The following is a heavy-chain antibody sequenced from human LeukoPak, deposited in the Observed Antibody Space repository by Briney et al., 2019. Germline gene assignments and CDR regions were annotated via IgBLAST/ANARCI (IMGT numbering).Heavy chain of an antibody. V-gene: IGHV3-23*01. Sequence: RGSLRLSCAASGFTFSSYAMSWVRQAPGKGLEWVSAISGSGGSTFYADSVKGRFTISRDNSKNTLYLQMNSLRAEDTAVYYCAKRPQSYDILTGYYSPDYYMDVWGKGTTVTVSS. CDR2: ISGSGGST. CDR3: AKRPQSYDILTGYYSPDYYMDV. CDR1: GFTFSSYA. D-gene: IGHD3-9*01. J-gene: IGHJ6*03.